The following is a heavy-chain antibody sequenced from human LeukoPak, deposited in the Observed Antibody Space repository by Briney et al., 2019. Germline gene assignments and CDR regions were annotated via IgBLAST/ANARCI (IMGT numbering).Heavy chain of an antibody. CDR2: ISGSTIST. D-gene: IGHD5/OR15-5a*01. Sequence: PEGSLRLSCAASGFTSINYAMSWVRQAPGKGLEWVSAISGSTISTYYADSVKGRFTISRDNSKNTLYLQMYSLRAEDTALYYCARIKDASVGYYFDYCGQGILFTVSS. CDR1: GFTSINYA. J-gene: IGHJ4*02. V-gene: IGHV3-23*01. CDR3: ARIKDASVGYYFDY.